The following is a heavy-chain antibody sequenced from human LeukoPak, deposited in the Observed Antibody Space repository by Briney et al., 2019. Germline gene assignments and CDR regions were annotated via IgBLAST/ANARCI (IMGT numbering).Heavy chain of an antibody. V-gene: IGHV5-51*01. CDR2: IYPGDSDT. CDR3: ARRGSDYYYYMDV. CDR1: GYRFTSYW. D-gene: IGHD3-16*01. J-gene: IGHJ6*03. Sequence: GASLQISCKGSGYRFTSYWIGWVRQMPGNGLEGMGIIYPGDSDTRYSPSFQGQVTISADKSISTAYLQWSSLKASDTAMYYCARRGSDYYYYMDVWGKGTTVTVSS.